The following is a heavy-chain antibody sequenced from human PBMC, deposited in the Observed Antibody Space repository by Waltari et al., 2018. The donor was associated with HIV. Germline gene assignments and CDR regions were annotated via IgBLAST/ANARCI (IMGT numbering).Heavy chain of an antibody. CDR3: ASGYSSSWRSDYYYYGMDV. D-gene: IGHD6-13*01. Sequence: EVQLVESGGGLVQPGGSLRLSCAASGFTFSSYWMHWVRQAPGKWLVWVSRINSDGSSTSYADSVKGRFTISRDNAKNTLYLQMNSLRAEDTTVYYCASGYSSSWRSDYYYYGMDVWGQGTTVTVSS. CDR1: GFTFSSYW. J-gene: IGHJ6*02. CDR2: INSDGSST. V-gene: IGHV3-74*01.